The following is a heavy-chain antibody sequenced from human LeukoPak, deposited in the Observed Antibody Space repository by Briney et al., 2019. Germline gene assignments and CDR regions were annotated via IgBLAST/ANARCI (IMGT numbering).Heavy chain of an antibody. Sequence: PGGSLRLSCAASGFTFSSYAMSWVRQAPGKGLEWVSAISGSGGSTYYADSVKGRFTISRDNSKNTLYLQMNSLRAEDTAVYYCARDPITAFPAHDAFDIWGQGTMVTVSS. CDR3: ARDPITAFPAHDAFDI. CDR1: GFTFSSYA. CDR2: ISGSGGST. V-gene: IGHV3-23*01. J-gene: IGHJ3*02. D-gene: IGHD2/OR15-2a*01.